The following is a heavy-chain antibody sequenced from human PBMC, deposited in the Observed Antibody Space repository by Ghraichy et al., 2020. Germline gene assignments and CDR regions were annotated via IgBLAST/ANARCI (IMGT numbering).Heavy chain of an antibody. CDR2: IWYDGSNK. V-gene: IGHV3-33*01. CDR3: ARGAVPYYDFWSGPFLDV. Sequence: GGSLRLSCAASGFTFSSYGMHWVRQAPGKGLEWVAVIWYDGSNKYYADSVKGRFTISRDNSKNTLYLQMNSLRAEDTAVYYCARGAVPYYDFWSGPFLDVWGQGTTVSLSS. J-gene: IGHJ6*01. D-gene: IGHD3-3*01. CDR1: GFTFSSYG.